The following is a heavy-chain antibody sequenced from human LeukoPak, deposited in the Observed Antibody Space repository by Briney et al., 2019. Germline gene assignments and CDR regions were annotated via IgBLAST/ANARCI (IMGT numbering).Heavy chain of an antibody. J-gene: IGHJ4*02. Sequence: PSETLSLTCTVSGGSVSSGSYYWSWIRQPPGKGLEWIGYIYYSGSTYYNPSLKSRVTISVDTSKNQFSLKLTSVTAADTAVYYCAREVVVTASLDYWGQGTLVTVSS. D-gene: IGHD2-21*02. V-gene: IGHV4-61*01. CDR2: IYYSGST. CDR3: AREVVVTASLDY. CDR1: GGSVSSGSYY.